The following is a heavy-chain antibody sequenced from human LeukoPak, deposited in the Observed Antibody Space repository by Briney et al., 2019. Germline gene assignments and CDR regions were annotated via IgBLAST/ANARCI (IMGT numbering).Heavy chain of an antibody. CDR1: GFTFSSYW. Sequence: GVLRLSFAASGFTFSSYWMNWARQAPGKGLEWVASINHNGNVNYYVDSVKGRFTISRDNAKNSLYLQMSNLRAEGTAVYFCARGGGLDVWGQGATVTVSS. CDR2: INHNGNVN. J-gene: IGHJ6*02. CDR3: ARGGGLDV. D-gene: IGHD3-16*01. V-gene: IGHV3-7*03.